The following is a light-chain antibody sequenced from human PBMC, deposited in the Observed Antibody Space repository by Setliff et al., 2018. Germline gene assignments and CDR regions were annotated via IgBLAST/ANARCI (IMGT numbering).Light chain of an antibody. CDR1: SSDVGGYNY. V-gene: IGLV2-14*03. Sequence: QSALTQPASVSGSPGQWITISCSGTSSDVGGYNYVSWYQQHPGKAPKLMIYDVTNRPSGISNRFSGSKSGNTASLTISGLQAEDDADYYCSSYTTSGTYVLGAGTKVTVL. CDR3: SSYTTSGTYV. CDR2: DVT. J-gene: IGLJ1*01.